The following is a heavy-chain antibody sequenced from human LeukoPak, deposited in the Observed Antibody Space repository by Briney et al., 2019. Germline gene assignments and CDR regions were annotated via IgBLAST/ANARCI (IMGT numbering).Heavy chain of an antibody. CDR3: ARERGPNGYSSSWYDTFDI. Sequence: GSLRLSCAASGFPFSSYSMNWVRPAPGKGLEWVSSISSSSSYIYYADSVKGRFTISRDNAKNSLYLQMNSLRAEDTAVYYCARERGPNGYSSSWYDTFDIWGQGTMVTVSS. CDR1: GFPFSSYS. J-gene: IGHJ3*02. D-gene: IGHD6-13*01. CDR2: ISSSSSYI. V-gene: IGHV3-21*01.